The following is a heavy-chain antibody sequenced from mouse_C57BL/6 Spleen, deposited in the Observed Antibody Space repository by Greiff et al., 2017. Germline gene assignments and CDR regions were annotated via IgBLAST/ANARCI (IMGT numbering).Heavy chain of an antibody. CDR2: INPSNGGT. D-gene: IGHD2-4*01. CDR3: ARCPPYDYDGGLGY. V-gene: IGHV1-53*01. J-gene: IGHJ2*01. Sequence: QVPLQPPGTELVQPGASVKLSCKASVYTFPRFWMHCVAQGPGRGLEWIGNINPSNGGTNYNEKFKSKATLTVDKSSSTAYMQLSSLTSEDSAVYYCARCPPYDYDGGLGYWGQGTTLTVSS. CDR1: VYTFPRFW.